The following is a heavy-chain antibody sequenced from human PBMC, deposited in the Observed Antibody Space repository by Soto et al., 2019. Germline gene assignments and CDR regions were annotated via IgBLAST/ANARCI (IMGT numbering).Heavy chain of an antibody. CDR2: LYWDDDK. CDR3: AHRPGYGSGIHFNPYGMDV. CDR1: GFSLTTGGVG. J-gene: IGHJ6*02. D-gene: IGHD3-10*01. Sequence: QITLKESGPTLVKPTQTLTLTCTFSGFSLTTGGVGVGWIRQPPGKALEWLAILYWDDDKRYSPSLQSRLTITKDTSKNQVVLTLTNMDPVDTGTYYCAHRPGYGSGIHFNPYGMDVWGQGTTVTVSS. V-gene: IGHV2-5*02.